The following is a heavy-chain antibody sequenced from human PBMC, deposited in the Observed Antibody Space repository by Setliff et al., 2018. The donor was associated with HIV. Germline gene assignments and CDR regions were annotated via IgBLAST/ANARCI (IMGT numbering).Heavy chain of an antibody. CDR1: GYSFRSYW. CDR2: IHPSDSDA. V-gene: IGHV5-51*01. J-gene: IGHJ3*02. Sequence: PGESLKISCKGSGYSFRSYWIGWVRQRPGKGLEWMGIIHPSDSDAIYSPTFQGRVTISADKATNTAYLQWASLKSSDTAIYYCVRPLVIAFDTSDIWGQGTMVTVSS. D-gene: IGHD3-9*01. CDR3: VRPLVIAFDTSDI.